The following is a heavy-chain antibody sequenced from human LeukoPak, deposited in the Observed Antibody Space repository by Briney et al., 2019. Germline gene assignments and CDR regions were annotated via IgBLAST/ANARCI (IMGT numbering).Heavy chain of an antibody. CDR2: ISGSGGST. J-gene: IGHJ4*02. CDR3: AKGRGQWLAAINY. V-gene: IGHV3-23*01. CDR1: GFTFNRYA. Sequence: GGSLRLSCAASGFTFNRYAMSWVRQAPGKGLEWVSAISGSGGSTYYADSVKGRFTISRDNSKNTLYLQMNSLRGEDTAVYYCAKGRGQWLAAINYWGQGTLVTVSS. D-gene: IGHD6-19*01.